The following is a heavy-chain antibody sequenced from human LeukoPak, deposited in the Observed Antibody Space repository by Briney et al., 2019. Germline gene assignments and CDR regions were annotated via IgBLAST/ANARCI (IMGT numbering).Heavy chain of an antibody. CDR3: ARADLKDYYDSSGYYLPSSFDY. J-gene: IGHJ4*02. Sequence: ASVKVSCKASGYTFTSYGISWVRQAPGQGLEWMGWTSAYNGNTNYAQKLQGRVTMTTDTSTSTAYMELRSLRSDDTAVYYCARADLKDYYDSSGYYLPSSFDYWGQGTLVTVSS. V-gene: IGHV1-18*01. CDR1: GYTFTSYG. CDR2: TSAYNGNT. D-gene: IGHD3-22*01.